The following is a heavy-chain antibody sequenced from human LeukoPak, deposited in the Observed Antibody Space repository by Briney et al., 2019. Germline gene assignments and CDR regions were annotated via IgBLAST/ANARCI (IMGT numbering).Heavy chain of an antibody. V-gene: IGHV1-69*13. CDR3: ARDLGRGYCSSTSCIYNWFDP. CDR1: GGTFSSYA. CDR2: IIPIFGTA. D-gene: IGHD2-2*01. J-gene: IGHJ5*02. Sequence: GASVKVSCKASGGTFSSYAISWVRQAPGQGLEWMGGIIPIFGTANYAQKFQGRVTITADESTSTAYMELSSLRSEDMAVYYCARDLGRGYCSSTSCIYNWFDPWGQGTLVTVSS.